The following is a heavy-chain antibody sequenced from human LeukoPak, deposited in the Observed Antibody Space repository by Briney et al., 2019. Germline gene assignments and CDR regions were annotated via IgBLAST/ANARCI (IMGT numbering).Heavy chain of an antibody. CDR1: GFILSRYS. J-gene: IGHJ3*02. D-gene: IGHD6-13*01. Sequence: GGSLRLSCEASGFILSRYSMNWVRQAPGKGLEWVSSVSTSSSYIYYADSVKGRFTISRDNAKKSLYLLMNGLRAEDTAVYYCAREGKVAAAVFDAFDIWGQGTMVTVSS. CDR3: AREGKVAAAVFDAFDI. V-gene: IGHV3-21*01. CDR2: VSTSSSYI.